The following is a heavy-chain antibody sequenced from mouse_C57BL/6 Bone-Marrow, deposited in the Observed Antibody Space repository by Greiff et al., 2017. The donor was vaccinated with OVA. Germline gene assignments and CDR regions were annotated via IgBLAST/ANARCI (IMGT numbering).Heavy chain of an antibody. V-gene: IGHV1-78*01. CDR2: IYPRAGST. CDR1: GYTFTDHA. J-gene: IGHJ1*03. D-gene: IGHD1-1*01. Sequence: VQLQQSDAELVKPGASVKISCKVSGYTFTDHAIHWLKQRPEQGLEWIGYIYPRAGSTKYHEKLKGKATLTADKSSSTAYMQLNSLTSEDSADDCGASGRYYGSCYDLYFDGWGTGTTVTVAS. CDR3: ASGRYYGSCYDLYFDG.